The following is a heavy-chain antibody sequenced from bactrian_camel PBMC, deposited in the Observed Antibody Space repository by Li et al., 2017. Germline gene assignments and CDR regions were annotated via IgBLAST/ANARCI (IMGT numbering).Heavy chain of an antibody. CDR1: GFNSHKWH. CDR3: AKDPKMYGGSWLSPDIDH. J-gene: IGHJ4*01. V-gene: IGHV3S36*01. CDR2: INSGGSTTT. D-gene: IGHD6*01. Sequence: VQLVESGGDLVQPGGSLRLSCAPSGFNSHKWHMSWVRQGPGKGLEWVSNINSGGSTTTYYADSVKGRFTISRDNAKNTVYLQLDSLNTEDTAMYYCAKDPKMYGGSWLSPDIDHWGQGTQVTVS.